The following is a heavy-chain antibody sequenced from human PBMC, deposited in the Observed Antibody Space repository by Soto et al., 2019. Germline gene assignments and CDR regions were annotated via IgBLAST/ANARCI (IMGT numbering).Heavy chain of an antibody. CDR2: ISSSSITK. V-gene: IGHV3-48*01. Sequence: GGSLRLSCAASGFTFSSYSMNWIRQAPGKGLEWISYISSSSITKYYAASVKGRFTISRDDAKNSLYLQMDSLRAEDTAVYYCARLWGEFFWGKSAGPHNWLDPWGRGTPVTVSS. CDR1: GFTFSSYS. CDR3: ARLWGEFFWGKSAGPHNWLDP. J-gene: IGHJ5*02. D-gene: IGHD3-16*01.